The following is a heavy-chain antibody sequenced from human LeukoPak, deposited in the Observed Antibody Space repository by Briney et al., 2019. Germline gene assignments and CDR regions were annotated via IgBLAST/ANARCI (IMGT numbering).Heavy chain of an antibody. CDR1: GGAISSYY. CDR3: ARQGAYSYGPDY. V-gene: IGHV4-59*08. CDR2: TYYSGST. D-gene: IGHD5-18*01. Sequence: SETLSLTCTVSGGAISSYYWSWIRQPPGKGLEWIGNTYYSGSTNYNPSLKSRVTISVDTSKNQFSLRLSSVTAADTAVYYCARQGAYSYGPDYWGQGTLVTVSS. J-gene: IGHJ4*02.